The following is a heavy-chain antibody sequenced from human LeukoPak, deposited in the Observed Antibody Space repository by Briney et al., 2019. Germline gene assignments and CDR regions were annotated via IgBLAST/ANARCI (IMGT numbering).Heavy chain of an antibody. J-gene: IGHJ4*02. Sequence: ASVKVSCKASGYTFTGYYMHWVRQAPGQRLEWMGWINPNSGGTNYAQKFQGRVTMTRDTSISTAYMELSRLRSDDTAVYYCAREIRSTVTTFFDYWGQGTLVTVSS. D-gene: IGHD4-17*01. CDR2: INPNSGGT. CDR3: AREIRSTVTTFFDY. CDR1: GYTFTGYY. V-gene: IGHV1-2*02.